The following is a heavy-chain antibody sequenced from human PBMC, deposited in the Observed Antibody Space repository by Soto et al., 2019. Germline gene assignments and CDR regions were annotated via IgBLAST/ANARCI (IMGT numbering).Heavy chain of an antibody. J-gene: IGHJ6*03. CDR2: INPNSGGT. CDR3: AREGIVVVPAAIGISYYYYMDV. D-gene: IGHD2-2*01. CDR1: GYTFTGYY. Sequence: ASVKVSCKASGYTFTGYYMHWVRQAPGQGLEWMGWINPNSGGTNYAQKFQGWVTMTRDTSISTAYMELSRLRSDDTAVYYCAREGIVVVPAAIGISYYYYMDVWGKGTTVTVSS. V-gene: IGHV1-2*04.